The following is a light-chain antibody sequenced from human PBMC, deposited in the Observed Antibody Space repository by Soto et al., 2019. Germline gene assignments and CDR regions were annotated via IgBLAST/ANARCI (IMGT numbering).Light chain of an antibody. J-gene: IGKJ1*01. CDR3: QHYGTSGT. Sequence: DIILTQSPGTPALSSWERATIACRASQSVSSNLAWYQQKPRQAPRLLIYGASTRATGLRASCSGSGSGTYFTLTISRLQPEDFALYYRQHYGTSGTFGQGTKVDIK. CDR1: QSVSSN. V-gene: IGKV3-20*01. CDR2: GAS.